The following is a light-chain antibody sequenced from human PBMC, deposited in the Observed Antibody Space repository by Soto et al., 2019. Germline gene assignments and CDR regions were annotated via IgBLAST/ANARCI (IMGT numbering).Light chain of an antibody. CDR2: GAS. V-gene: IGKV3-15*01. J-gene: IGKJ2*01. Sequence: IIMTQSPATLSVSPGETATLSCRASEGIPIHVAWYQQKPGQPPSLLICGASTSATGVPPRFSVSGSGAGYSLTIRVLQCQDSAVYQCQRYKTWPQTFGKGNKVDI. CDR3: QRYKTWPQT. CDR1: EGIPIH.